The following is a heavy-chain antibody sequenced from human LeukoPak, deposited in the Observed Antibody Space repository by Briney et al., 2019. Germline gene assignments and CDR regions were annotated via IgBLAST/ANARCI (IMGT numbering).Heavy chain of an antibody. CDR3: ARDLKTVTGGNWFDP. D-gene: IGHD4-11*01. V-gene: IGHV1-18*01. CDR1: GYTFTNYG. Sequence: GASVKVSCKASGYTFTNYGISWVRQAPGQGLEWMGWISGYNGDTNYAQKLQGRVTMTTDTSTSTAYMEVRSLTSDDTAVHYCARDLKTVTGGNWFDPWGQGTLVTVSS. CDR2: ISGYNGDT. J-gene: IGHJ5*02.